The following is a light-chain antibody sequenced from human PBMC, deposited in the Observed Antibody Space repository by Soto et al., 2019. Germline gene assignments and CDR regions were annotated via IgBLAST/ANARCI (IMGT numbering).Light chain of an antibody. V-gene: IGKV3-20*01. CDR1: QSVSSNT. CDR3: QEYGTAPSWT. CDR2: GAS. J-gene: IGKJ1*01. Sequence: ETVLTQSPGTLSLSPGERATLSCRASQSVSSNTLAWYQQKPGQAPRLLMYGASTRATGIPDRFSGSGSGTDFTLTVRRLEPDDFAVYYFQEYGTAPSWTFGKGTKAEIK.